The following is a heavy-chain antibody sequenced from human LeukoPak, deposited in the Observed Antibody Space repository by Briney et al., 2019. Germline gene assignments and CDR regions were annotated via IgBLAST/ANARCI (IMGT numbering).Heavy chain of an antibody. D-gene: IGHD3-3*01. Sequence: GGSLRLSCAASGFTLDDDTMHWVRQTPGRGREWVPCITWKSHRTHYADSVKGRFTVSRDNSKDSLYLQMNSLRTEDTGLYHCASEVGYRSLGYLGQGTLVTVSS. CDR2: ITWKSHRT. CDR3: ASEVGYRSLGY. J-gene: IGHJ4*02. CDR1: GFTLDDDT. V-gene: IGHV3-43*01.